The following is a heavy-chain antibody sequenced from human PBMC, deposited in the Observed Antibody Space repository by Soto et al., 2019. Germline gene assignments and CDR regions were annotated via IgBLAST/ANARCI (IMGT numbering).Heavy chain of an antibody. CDR1: GFAFSDYY. Sequence: PGGSLRLSCAASGFAFSDYYMSWIRQAPGKGLEWVSYISSSGSTIYYADSVKGRSTISRDNAKNSLYLQMNSLRAEDTAVYYCARDFIRELLQPVYYYYYYGMDVWGQGTTVTVSS. CDR3: ARDFIRELLQPVYYYYYYGMDV. CDR2: ISSSGSTI. J-gene: IGHJ6*02. D-gene: IGHD3-10*01. V-gene: IGHV3-11*01.